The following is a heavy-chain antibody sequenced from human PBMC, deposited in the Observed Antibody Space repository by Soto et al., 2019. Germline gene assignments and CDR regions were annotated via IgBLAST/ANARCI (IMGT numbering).Heavy chain of an antibody. CDR3: ASTSYCNGSSCYPRHYYGMDV. D-gene: IGHD2-2*01. CDR2: ITPFVDTS. J-gene: IGHJ6*02. V-gene: IGHV1-69*06. CDR1: GGTFSKYS. Sequence: QVRLVQSGAEVKKPGSSVKVSCKVSGGTFSKYSLSWVRQTPGQGLEWMGGITPFVDTSNYAQRFLGRVTITADKSTNTAFLKVRGLKSEDTALYFCASTSYCNGSSCYPRHYYGMDVWGQGTTVTVSS.